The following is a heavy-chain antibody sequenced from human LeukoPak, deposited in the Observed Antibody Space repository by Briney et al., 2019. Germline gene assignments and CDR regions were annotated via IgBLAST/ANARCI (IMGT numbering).Heavy chain of an antibody. CDR1: GGSISRYY. CDR3: AGQGGITIFPGGFDF. D-gene: IGHD3-9*01. V-gene: IGHV4-59*08. Sequence: PSETLSLTCTVSGGSISRYYWSWIRQPPGKGLEYIGYIYYSGSINYNPSLKSRVTISVDTSKNQVSLKLSSVTAADTAVYYCAGQGGITIFPGGFDFWGQGTLVTVSS. CDR2: IYYSGSI. J-gene: IGHJ4*02.